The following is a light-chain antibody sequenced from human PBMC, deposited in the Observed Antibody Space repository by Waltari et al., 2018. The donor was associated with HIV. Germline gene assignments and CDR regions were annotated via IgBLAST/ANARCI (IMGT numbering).Light chain of an antibody. V-gene: IGLV1-47*01. CDR1: SSNIWHNA. Sequence: QSVLTQPPSASGTPGRRVHIPCSCSSSNIWHNAVYWYQELPGTAPKLLIFGNGQRPSGVPDRFSGSKSGTSASLAISGLRSEDEADYYCAAWDDSLSGSYVFGTGTKVTVL. CDR2: GNG. J-gene: IGLJ1*01. CDR3: AAWDDSLSGSYV.